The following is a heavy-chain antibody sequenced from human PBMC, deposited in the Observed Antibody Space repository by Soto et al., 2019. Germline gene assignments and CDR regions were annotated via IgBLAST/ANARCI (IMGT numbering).Heavy chain of an antibody. CDR1: GYTFTNYD. J-gene: IGHJ6*02. V-gene: IGHV1-8*01. Sequence: QVQLVQSGAEVKKPGASVKVSCETSGYTFTNYDINWVRQAAGQGLEWMGWINPDSDNTGYAQKFQGRGTMTRETSISTAYMELKSLRSEDTAVYYCARGRRYCTTTSCYPPALFPYGMDVWGQGTTVTVSS. D-gene: IGHD2-2*01. CDR2: INPDSDNT. CDR3: ARGRRYCTTTSCYPPALFPYGMDV.